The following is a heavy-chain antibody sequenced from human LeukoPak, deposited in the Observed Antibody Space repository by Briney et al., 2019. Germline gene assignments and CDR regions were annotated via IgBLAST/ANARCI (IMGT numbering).Heavy chain of an antibody. J-gene: IGHJ4*02. V-gene: IGHV3-49*03. CDR3: TRGTIFGVVMPDY. D-gene: IGHD3-3*01. CDR2: IRSKAYGGTT. CDR1: GFTFGDYA. Sequence: GGSLRLSCTASGFTFGDYAMSWFRQAPGKGLEWVGFIRSKAYGGTTEYAASVKGRFTISRDDSKSIAYLQMNSLKTDDTAVYYCTRGTIFGVVMPDYWGQGTLVTVSS.